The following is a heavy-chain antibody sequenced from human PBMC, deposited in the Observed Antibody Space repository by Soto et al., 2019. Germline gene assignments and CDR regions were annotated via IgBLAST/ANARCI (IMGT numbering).Heavy chain of an antibody. CDR1: GGTFSSYA. CDR2: IIPIFGTA. V-gene: IGHV1-69*12. CDR3: ARGPAAAIPGAYYYYGMDV. Sequence: QVQLVQSGAEVKKPGSSVKVSCKASGGTFSSYAISWVRQAPGQGLEWMGGIIPIFGTANYAQKFQGRVTITADESTSTAYMELSSLRSEDTAVYYCARGPAAAIPGAYYYYGMDVWDQGTTVTVSS. D-gene: IGHD2-2*02. J-gene: IGHJ6*02.